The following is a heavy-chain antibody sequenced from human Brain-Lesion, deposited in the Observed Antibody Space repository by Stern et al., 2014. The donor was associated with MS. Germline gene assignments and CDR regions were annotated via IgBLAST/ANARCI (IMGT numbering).Heavy chain of an antibody. J-gene: IGHJ5*02. Sequence: EVQLEESGGDLVQPGGSLRLSCVASGFTFSDYWLTWVRQAPGKGLQWVANINQDGSDKNYVDSVKGRFTISRDNAKNSLYLQMNSLRVDDTAVYYCARIDRGNYDFWSGYCDYWFDPWGQGTLVTVSS. V-gene: IGHV3-7*01. CDR2: INQDGSDK. CDR1: GFTFSDYW. CDR3: ARIDRGNYDFWSGYCDYWFDP. D-gene: IGHD3-3*01.